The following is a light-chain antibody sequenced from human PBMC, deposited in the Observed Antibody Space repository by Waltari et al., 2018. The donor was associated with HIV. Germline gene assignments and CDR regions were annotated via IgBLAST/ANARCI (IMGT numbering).Light chain of an antibody. CDR1: NIGSKR. Sequence: SYVLAQPPSVSVAPGQTARITCWGNNIGSKRVHWYQQKPGQAPVVVIYYDSDRPSGIPERFSGSNSGNTATLTISRVEAGDEADYYCQVWDSSSDAYVFGTGTKVTVL. J-gene: IGLJ1*01. CDR2: YDS. V-gene: IGLV3-21*04. CDR3: QVWDSSSDAYV.